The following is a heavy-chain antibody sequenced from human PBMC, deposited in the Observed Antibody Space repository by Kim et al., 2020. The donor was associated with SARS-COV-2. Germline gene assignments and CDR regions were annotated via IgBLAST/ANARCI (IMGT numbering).Heavy chain of an antibody. CDR2: IKTDGSEK. CDR1: GFTFSDYW. V-gene: IGHV3-7*03. Sequence: GGSLRLSCTTSGFTFSDYWMNWIRQGPRKGLEWVASIKTDGSEKYYGDSMKGRFTISRDQAKHSVYLQMDTLRAEDTAIYYCARLSGWGRFDHWGQGTLVTVSS. J-gene: IGHJ5*02. D-gene: IGHD2-15*01. CDR3: ARLSGWGRFDH.